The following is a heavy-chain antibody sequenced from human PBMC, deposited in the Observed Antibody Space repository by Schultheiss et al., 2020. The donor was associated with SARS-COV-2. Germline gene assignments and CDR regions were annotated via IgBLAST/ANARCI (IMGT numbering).Heavy chain of an antibody. D-gene: IGHD3-10*01. J-gene: IGHJ6*03. V-gene: IGHV3-21*01. Sequence: GGSLRLSCAASGFTFSSYAMSWVRQAPGKGLEWVSSISSSSSYIYYADSVKGRFTISRDNAKNSLYLQMNSLRAEDTAVYYCYTSGSALYYYMDVWGKGTTVTVSS. CDR3: YTSGSALYYYMDV. CDR1: GFTFSSYA. CDR2: ISSSSSYI.